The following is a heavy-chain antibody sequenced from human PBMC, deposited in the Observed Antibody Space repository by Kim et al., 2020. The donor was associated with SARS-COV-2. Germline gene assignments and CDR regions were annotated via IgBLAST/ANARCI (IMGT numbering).Heavy chain of an antibody. V-gene: IGHV3-23*01. D-gene: IGHD2-21*01. Sequence: YADSVKSRFTISRDNAKNTLYLQMNSLRAEDTAVYYCAKDRARSNVFPPSWGQGTLVTVSS. J-gene: IGHJ4*02. CDR3: AKDRARSNVFPPS.